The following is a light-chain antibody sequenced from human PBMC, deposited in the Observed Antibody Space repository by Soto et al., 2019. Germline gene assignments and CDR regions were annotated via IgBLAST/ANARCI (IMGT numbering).Light chain of an antibody. Sequence: EIVLTQSPGTLSLSPGERATLSCRASQSVSSSYLAWYQQKPGQAPRLLIYGASSRATGIPDRFSGSGSGTDFTLTISRLEPEDFAVYYCQHYAHNSPITFGQGTRLEIK. J-gene: IGKJ5*01. CDR1: QSVSSSY. CDR3: QHYAHNSPIT. CDR2: GAS. V-gene: IGKV3-20*01.